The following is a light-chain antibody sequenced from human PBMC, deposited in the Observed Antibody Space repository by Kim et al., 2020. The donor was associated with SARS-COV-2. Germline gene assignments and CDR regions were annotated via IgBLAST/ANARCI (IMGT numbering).Light chain of an antibody. CDR3: QKYYSAPWT. CDR1: QGISNY. CDR2: SAS. J-gene: IGKJ1*01. V-gene: IGKV1-27*01. Sequence: ASVGDRVTITCRASQGISNYLAWYQQKPGKAPKLLIYSASVLQLGVPSRFSGSGSGTDFTLTISSLQPEDVATYYCQKYYSAPWTFGQGTKVEIK.